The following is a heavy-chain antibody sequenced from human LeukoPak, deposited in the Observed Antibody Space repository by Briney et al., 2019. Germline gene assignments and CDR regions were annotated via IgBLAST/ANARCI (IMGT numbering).Heavy chain of an antibody. V-gene: IGHV3-33*01. CDR2: IWYDGSKS. J-gene: IGHJ3*01. D-gene: IGHD1-26*01. Sequence: GGSLRLSCAASGFIFSSYGMHWVRQAPGKGLEWVALIWYDGSKSSHADSVKGRFTISRDNSKNTLSLHMTSLRVEDTAIYYCVRDIELSTWGLGTLVTVSS. CDR3: VRDIELST. CDR1: GFIFSSYG.